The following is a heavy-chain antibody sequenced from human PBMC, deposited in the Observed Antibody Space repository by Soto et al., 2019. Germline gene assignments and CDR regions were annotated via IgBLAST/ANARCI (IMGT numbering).Heavy chain of an antibody. Sequence: ASVKVSCKASGDTFTTSDINWVRQATGHGLEWMGWINPNSGNIGYAQRFQCRVTMTRDTAIRTAYMEVSSLRSDDTAVYHCARGRASGSYYLLDYWGQGTLVTVSS. CDR2: INPNSGNI. CDR1: GDTFTTSD. CDR3: ARGRASGSYYLLDY. D-gene: IGHD3-10*01. J-gene: IGHJ4*02. V-gene: IGHV1-8*01.